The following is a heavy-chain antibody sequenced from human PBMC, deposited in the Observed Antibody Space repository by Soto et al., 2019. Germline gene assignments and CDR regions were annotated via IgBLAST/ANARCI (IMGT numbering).Heavy chain of an antibody. CDR2: ISYSGTT. D-gene: IGHD3-10*01. V-gene: IGHV4-39*01. CDR1: GGSISSSKNY. Sequence: QLQLQESGPGLVQPSETLSLTCTVSGGSISSSKNYWGWIRQPPGKGLEWIGSISYSGTTYYTPSLNSRVTMSVDTSKNQSSLRLSFVTAADRAVYSGARRYNYGSGKYGVDVWGQGTTVTVSS. J-gene: IGHJ6*02. CDR3: ARRYNYGSGKYGVDV.